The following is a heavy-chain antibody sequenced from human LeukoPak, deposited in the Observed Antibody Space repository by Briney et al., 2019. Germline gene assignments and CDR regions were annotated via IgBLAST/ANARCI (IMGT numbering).Heavy chain of an antibody. Sequence: PSETLSLTCTVSGGSISSYYWSWIRQPPGKGLEWIGYIYYSGSTNYNPSLKSRVTISVGTSKNQFSLKLSSVTAADTAVYYCARESYNWNDVRSRRFDPWGQGTLVTVSS. CDR3: ARESYNWNDVRSRRFDP. J-gene: IGHJ5*02. V-gene: IGHV4-59*01. CDR2: IYYSGST. CDR1: GGSISSYY. D-gene: IGHD1-1*01.